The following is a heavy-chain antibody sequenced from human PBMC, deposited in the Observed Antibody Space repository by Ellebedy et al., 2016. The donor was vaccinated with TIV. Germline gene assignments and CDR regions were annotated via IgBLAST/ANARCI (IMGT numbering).Heavy chain of an antibody. D-gene: IGHD7-27*01. Sequence: GGSLRLSXAASGFTLSSYGMHWVRQAPGKGLEWVAVISYDGSNQYYADSVKGRFTISRDNSKNTLYLQMNSLRAEDTAVYYCAKDLGWQTNAFDIWGQGTMVTVSS. J-gene: IGHJ3*02. V-gene: IGHV3-30*18. CDR1: GFTLSSYG. CDR2: ISYDGSNQ. CDR3: AKDLGWQTNAFDI.